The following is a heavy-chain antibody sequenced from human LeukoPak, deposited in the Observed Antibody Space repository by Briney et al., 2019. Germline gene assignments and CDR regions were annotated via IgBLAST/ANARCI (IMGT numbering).Heavy chain of an antibody. CDR1: GFTFSSHW. CDR2: INADGSAT. J-gene: IGHJ5*02. Sequence: GGSLRLSCAASGFTFSSHWMHWVRQAPEKGLVGVSHINADGSATYYAASVKGRFTISRDNARNTLYLQMHSLRAEDTGVYYCVRGALRDCSYTSCTRGNWFDPGGQGTLVTVSA. V-gene: IGHV3-74*01. D-gene: IGHD2-2*01. CDR3: VRGALRDCSYTSCTRGNWFDP.